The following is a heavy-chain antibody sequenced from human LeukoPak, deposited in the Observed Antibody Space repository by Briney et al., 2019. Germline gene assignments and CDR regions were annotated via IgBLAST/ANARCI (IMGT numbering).Heavy chain of an antibody. D-gene: IGHD3-3*01. J-gene: IGHJ4*02. CDR2: INPSGGST. Sequence: ASVKVSCKASGYTFTSYYMHWVRQAPGQGLEWMGIINPSGGSTSYAQKFQGSVTMTRDTSTSTVYMELSSLRSEDTAVYYCARLLEPYYFDYWGQGTLVTVSS. CDR3: ARLLEPYYFDY. CDR1: GYTFTSYY. V-gene: IGHV1-46*01.